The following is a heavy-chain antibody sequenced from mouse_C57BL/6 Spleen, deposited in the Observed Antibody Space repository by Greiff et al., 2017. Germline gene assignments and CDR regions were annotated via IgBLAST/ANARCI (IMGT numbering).Heavy chain of an antibody. J-gene: IGHJ4*01. CDR1: GFTFTDYY. D-gene: IGHD2-13*01. V-gene: IGHV7-3*01. CDR3: ASRDQGAMDY. Sequence: EVKLMESGGGLVQPGGSLSLSCAASGFTFTDYYMSWVRQPPGKALEWLGFIRNKANGYTTEYSASVKGRFTISRDTSQSILYLQMNALRAEDSATYYCASRDQGAMDYWGQGTSVTVSS. CDR2: IRNKANGYTT.